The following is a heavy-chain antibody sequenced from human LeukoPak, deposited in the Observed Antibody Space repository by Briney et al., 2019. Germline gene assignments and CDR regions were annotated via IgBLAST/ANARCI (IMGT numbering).Heavy chain of an antibody. CDR2: ISGGGDSP. Sequence: QSGGSLRLSCAASGLTFSTYAMTWVRQAPGQGLEWDSTISGGGDSPYYADSVKGRFTISRDNSNNTLYLQMNSLRAEDTAVYYCARGGGEVAGHFDYWGQGTLVTVSS. V-gene: IGHV3-23*01. D-gene: IGHD6-19*01. CDR1: GLTFSTYA. J-gene: IGHJ4*02. CDR3: ARGGGEVAGHFDY.